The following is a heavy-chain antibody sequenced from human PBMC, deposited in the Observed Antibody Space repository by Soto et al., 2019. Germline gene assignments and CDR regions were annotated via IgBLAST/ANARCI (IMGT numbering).Heavy chain of an antibody. J-gene: IGHJ3*02. CDR1: GYTFTSHG. V-gene: IGHV1-18*01. D-gene: IGHD1-26*01. CDR3: ARLLTEGATYREDAFDM. Sequence: QLPLVQSGGEVKTPGASVKVSCTTSGYTFTSHGISWVRQAPGQVLEWMGWISTYNGNTDYAQKFQGRVTMTADTRTSTVYMEVRSLRSDDTAVYYCARLLTEGATYREDAFDMWGQGTKVTVSS. CDR2: ISTYNGNT.